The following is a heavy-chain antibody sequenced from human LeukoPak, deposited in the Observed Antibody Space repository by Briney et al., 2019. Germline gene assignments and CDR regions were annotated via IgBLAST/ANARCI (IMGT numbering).Heavy chain of an antibody. CDR3: GMSGDRVPLQDDVFDV. CDR2: IYPGDSGP. V-gene: IGHV5-51*01. Sequence: GESLKISCKVSGYSFTSYCIGWVRQMPGKGLEWMGIIYPGDSGPTYSPSFQGQVTISVDKSINPAYLQWSSLQASDTAMYYCGMSGDRVPLQDDVFDVWGQGTMVTVS. J-gene: IGHJ3*01. D-gene: IGHD1-26*01. CDR1: GYSFTSYC.